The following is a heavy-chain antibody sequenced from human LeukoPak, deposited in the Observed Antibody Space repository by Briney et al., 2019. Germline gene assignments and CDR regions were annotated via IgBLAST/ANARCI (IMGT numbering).Heavy chain of an antibody. Sequence: SETLSLTCTVPGASISSSSYYWGWIRQPPGKGLEWIGSIYYNGDTYYNSSLKSRLTISVDTSKNQFTLKLSSMTAADTALYYCARLRGYTSGNPGYWGQGSLVTVSS. CDR3: ARLRGYTSGNPGY. CDR1: GASISSSSYY. D-gene: IGHD5-18*01. V-gene: IGHV4-39*01. CDR2: IYYNGDT. J-gene: IGHJ4*02.